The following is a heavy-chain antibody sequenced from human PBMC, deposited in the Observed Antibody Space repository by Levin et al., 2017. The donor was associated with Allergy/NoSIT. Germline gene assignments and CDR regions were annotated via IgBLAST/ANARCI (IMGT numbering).Heavy chain of an antibody. CDR2: IRSKAYGGTT. V-gene: IGHV3-49*04. CDR3: TLVRGVTPIYYYYYGMDV. J-gene: IGHJ6*02. Sequence: GGSLRLSCTASGFTFGDYAMSWVRQAPGKGLEWVGFIRSKAYGGTTEYAASVKGRFTISRDDSKSIAYLQMNSLKTEDTAVYYCTLVRGVTPIYYYYYGMDVWGQGTTVTVSS. D-gene: IGHD3-10*01. CDR1: GFTFGDYA.